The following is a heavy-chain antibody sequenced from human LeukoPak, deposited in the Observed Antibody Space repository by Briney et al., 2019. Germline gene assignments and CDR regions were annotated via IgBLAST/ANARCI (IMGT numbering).Heavy chain of an antibody. V-gene: IGHV4-34*01. CDR1: GGSFSGYY. Sequence: PSETLSLTCAVYGGSFSGYYWSWIRQPPGKGLEWIGEINHSGSTNYNPSLKSRVTISVDTSKNQFSPKLSSVTAADTAVYYCARLRYFDWLSYYYYYMDVWGKGTTVTISS. CDR2: INHSGST. CDR3: ARLRYFDWLSYYYYYMDV. D-gene: IGHD3-9*01. J-gene: IGHJ6*03.